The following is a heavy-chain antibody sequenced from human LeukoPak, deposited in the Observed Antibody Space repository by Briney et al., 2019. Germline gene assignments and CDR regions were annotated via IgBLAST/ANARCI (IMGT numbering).Heavy chain of an antibody. J-gene: IGHJ5*02. CDR3: VRGRYSSGWFKDKNWFDP. D-gene: IGHD6-19*01. CDR2: IYYSGST. CDR1: GGSISSYY. Sequence: SETLSLTCTVSGGSISSYYWSWIRQPPGKGLEWIGYIYYSGSTSYNPSLKSRVTISVDTSKNQFSLKLGSVTAADTAVYYCVRGRYSSGWFKDKNWFDPWGQGIPVTVSS. V-gene: IGHV4-59*12.